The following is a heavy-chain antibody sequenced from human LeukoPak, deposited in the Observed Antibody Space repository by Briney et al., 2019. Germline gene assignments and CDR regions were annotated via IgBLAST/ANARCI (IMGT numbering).Heavy chain of an antibody. D-gene: IGHD2-15*01. V-gene: IGHV3-21*01. CDR1: GFTFSNYN. J-gene: IGHJ4*02. Sequence: PGGSLRLSCAASGFTFSNYNMNWVRQAPGKGLEWVSSITSVSRYKSYEDSVKGRFTISRDNAQNALYLQMTSLRVEDTAVYYCARDQSYCSGKTCYSPHDYWGQGTLVIVSS. CDR2: ITSVSRYK. CDR3: ARDQSYCSGKTCYSPHDY.